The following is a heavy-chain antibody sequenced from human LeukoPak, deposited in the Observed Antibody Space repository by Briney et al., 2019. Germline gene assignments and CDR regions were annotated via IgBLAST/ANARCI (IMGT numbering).Heavy chain of an antibody. CDR2: MFYTGTT. CDR3: ARNYYDSGGYKYAFDY. D-gene: IGHD3-22*01. V-gene: IGHV4-59*01. Sequence: SETLSLTCTVSGDSISSSYWSWIRQPPGKGLEWIGYMFYTGTTNYNPSLQSRVTISVDTSKNQFSLRLRDVTAADTAVYYCARNYYDSGGYKYAFDYWGQGTLVTVSS. CDR1: GDSISSSY. J-gene: IGHJ4*02.